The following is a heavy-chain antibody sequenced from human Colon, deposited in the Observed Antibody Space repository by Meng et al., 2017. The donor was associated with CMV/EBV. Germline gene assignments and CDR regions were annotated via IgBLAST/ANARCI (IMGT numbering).Heavy chain of an antibody. J-gene: IGHJ4*01. D-gene: IGHD6-13*01. CDR1: GYSFSKSY. Sequence: CKASGYSFSKSYIYWVRQAPGQGPEWMGIINPTGDSTTLAQKFQGRVTVTRDTSTNTVYMELSSLRSDDTAVYYCASQAATHTYFDFWGHGTLVTVSS. CDR2: INPTGDST. CDR3: ASQAATHTYFDF. V-gene: IGHV1-46*01.